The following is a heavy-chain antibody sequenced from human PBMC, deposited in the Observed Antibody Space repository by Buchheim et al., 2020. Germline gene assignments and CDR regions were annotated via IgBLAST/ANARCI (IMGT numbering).Heavy chain of an antibody. CDR3: ARHAPGPPRFDY. Sequence: QVQLQESGPGLVKPSETLSLTCTVSGGSISSYYWSWIRQPPGKGLEWIGYIYYSGSTNYNPSLKSRVTISVDTSKNQFSLKLSSVTAADTAVYYCARHAPGPPRFDYWCQGTL. V-gene: IGHV4-59*08. D-gene: IGHD3-10*01. CDR1: GGSISSYY. J-gene: IGHJ4*02. CDR2: IYYSGST.